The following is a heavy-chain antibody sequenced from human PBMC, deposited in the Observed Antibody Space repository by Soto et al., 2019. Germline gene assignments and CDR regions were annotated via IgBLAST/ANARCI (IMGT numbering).Heavy chain of an antibody. V-gene: IGHV1-69*12. CDR1: GGTFSSYA. Sequence: QVQLVQSGAEVKKPGSSVKVSCKTSGGTFSSYAISWVRQAPGQGLEGMGGLIPIFDTANYAQKCQGSHTITAYESTSTAYMELSSLSSEDTAVYYCAGPDSISTSCYYYYYYSMDVWGQGTTVTVSS. J-gene: IGHJ6*02. CDR3: AGPDSISTSCYYYYYYSMDV. CDR2: LIPIFDTA. D-gene: IGHD2-2*01.